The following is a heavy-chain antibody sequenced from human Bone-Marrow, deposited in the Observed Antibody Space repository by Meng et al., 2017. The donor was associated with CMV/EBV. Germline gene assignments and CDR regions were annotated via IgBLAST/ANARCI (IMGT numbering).Heavy chain of an antibody. CDR3: ARRGRAERSGYSYFDY. D-gene: IGHD3-3*01. CDR2: MSYSGTT. Sequence: SETLSLTCTVSGGSISSTNYYWGWIRQPPGKGLEWIGSMSYSGTTYYNPSLESRVTISLDASNNQFSLRLSSVTAADTAVYYCARRGRAERSGYSYFDYWGQGTLVTGSS. CDR1: GGSISSTNYY. J-gene: IGHJ4*02. V-gene: IGHV4-39*07.